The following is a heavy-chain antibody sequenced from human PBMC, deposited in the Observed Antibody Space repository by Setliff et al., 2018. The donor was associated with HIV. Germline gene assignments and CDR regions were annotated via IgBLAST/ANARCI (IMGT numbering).Heavy chain of an antibody. CDR3: ARARFIVGAGAYFQH. CDR2: IFYNGKT. Sequence: PSETLSLTCTVSTDSISSGDYQWSWIRQHPGKGLEWIGYIFYNGKTYYHPSLKSRVTISVDTSKKQFSLNLTSVTAADTAIYYCARARFIVGAGAYFQHWGQGTLVTVSS. V-gene: IGHV4-31*03. D-gene: IGHD1-26*01. J-gene: IGHJ1*01. CDR1: TDSISSGDYQ.